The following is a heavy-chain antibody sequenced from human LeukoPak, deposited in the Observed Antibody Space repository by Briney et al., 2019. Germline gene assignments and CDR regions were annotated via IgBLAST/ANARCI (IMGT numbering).Heavy chain of an antibody. Sequence: GGSLRLSCAASGLSFSSFAMSWVRQGPARGLEWVSSIRGNGDTFYADSVKGRFTLSSDSSTNTVYLQLNNLRVEDTAIYYCARASWVSSTDAVRWGQGTLVTVSS. CDR1: GLSFSSFA. CDR3: ARASWVSSTDAVR. CDR2: IRGNGDT. D-gene: IGHD3-16*01. J-gene: IGHJ4*02. V-gene: IGHV3-23*01.